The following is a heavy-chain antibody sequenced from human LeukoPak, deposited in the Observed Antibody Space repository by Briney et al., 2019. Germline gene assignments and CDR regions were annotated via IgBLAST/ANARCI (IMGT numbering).Heavy chain of an antibody. V-gene: IGHV1-8*01. Sequence: ASVKVSCKASGYTFTNYDFNWVRQAAGQGLEWMGWMNPNSGATGYAQKFQGRVTMTRDTSINTAYMELSSLRSEDTAVYYCARWLVRGSRSSYFDYWGQGTLVTVSS. J-gene: IGHJ4*02. CDR2: MNPNSGAT. D-gene: IGHD6-6*01. CDR1: GYTFTNYD. CDR3: ARWLVRGSRSSYFDY.